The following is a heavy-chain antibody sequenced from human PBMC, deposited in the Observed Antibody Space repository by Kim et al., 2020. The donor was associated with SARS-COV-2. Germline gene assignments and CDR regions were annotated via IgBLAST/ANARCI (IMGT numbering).Heavy chain of an antibody. J-gene: IGHJ4*02. CDR1: GFTFSSYS. D-gene: IGHD2-15*01. V-gene: IGHV3-48*02. CDR2: ISSNSSTI. Sequence: GGSLRLSCAASGFTFSSYSMNWVRQAPGKGLEWVSYISSNSSTIYYADSVKGRFTISRDNAKNSLYLQMNSLSDEDTAVYYCLGYCSGGSCYPEFDYWGQGTLVTVSS. CDR3: LGYCSGGSCYPEFDY.